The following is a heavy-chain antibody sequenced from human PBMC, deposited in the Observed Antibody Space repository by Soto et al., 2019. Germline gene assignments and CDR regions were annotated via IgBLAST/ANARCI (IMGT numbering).Heavy chain of an antibody. CDR1: GASVSSKSAA. D-gene: IGHD2-21*02. J-gene: IGHJ6*04. CDR2: TYYRSKWYN. Sequence: QTLSLTSVISGASVSSKSAACNWIRQSPSRGLEWLGRTYYRSKWYNDYAVSVKSRITINPDTSKNQFSLHLNSVTPEDTAVYYCGTFLDTATPDVWGEGTTVTVSS. CDR3: GTFLDTATPDV. V-gene: IGHV6-1*01.